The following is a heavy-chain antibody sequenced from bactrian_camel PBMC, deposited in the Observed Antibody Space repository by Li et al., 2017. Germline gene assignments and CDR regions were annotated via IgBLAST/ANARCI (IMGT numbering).Heavy chain of an antibody. D-gene: IGHD1*01. CDR2: IAGDGRT. CDR1: GYTLPMN. CDR3: AADLVTDEPSLVEREYYY. J-gene: IGHJ4*01. V-gene: IGHV3S53*01. Sequence: QVQLVESGGDSVQAGESLRLSCVASGYTLPMNMGWFRRLPGQEREGVAAIAGDGRTDYADSVKGRFTISRDGAKNIIALQMHSLKPEDTATYYCAADLVTDEPSLVEREYYYWGQGTQVTVS.